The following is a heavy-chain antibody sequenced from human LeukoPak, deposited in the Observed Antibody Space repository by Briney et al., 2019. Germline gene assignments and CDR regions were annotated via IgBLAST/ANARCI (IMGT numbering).Heavy chain of an antibody. CDR1: GYTFTGYY. CDR3: ARVRPRIDGSGTSYLRLYYFDY. Sequence: ASVKVSCKASGYTFTGYYMHWVRQAPGQGLEWMGWISPNSGGTNYAQKFQGRVTMTRDTSISTAYMDLSRMTSDDTAVYYCARVRPRIDGSGTSYLRLYYFDYWGQGTLVTVSS. D-gene: IGHD3-10*01. V-gene: IGHV1-2*02. J-gene: IGHJ4*02. CDR2: ISPNSGGT.